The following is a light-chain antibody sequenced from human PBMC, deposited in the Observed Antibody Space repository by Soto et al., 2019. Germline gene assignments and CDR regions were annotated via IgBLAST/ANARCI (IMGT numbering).Light chain of an antibody. CDR2: LGS. V-gene: IGKV2-28*01. CDR3: MQALHTPHF. CDR1: QSLLHSNGYNY. J-gene: IGKJ3*01. Sequence: DIVMTQSPLSLPVTPGEPASISCRSSQSLLHSNGYNYFDWYLQKPGQSPQVLIYLGSNRASGVPDRFSGSGSGPDFTLKLSRVEAEDVGVYYFMQALHTPHFFGPGTKVDIK.